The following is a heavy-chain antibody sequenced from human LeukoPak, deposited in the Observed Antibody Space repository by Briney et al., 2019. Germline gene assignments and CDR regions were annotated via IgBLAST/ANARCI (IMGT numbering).Heavy chain of an antibody. D-gene: IGHD6-6*01. Sequence: ASVNVSFKASGYTFTSYGISWVRQAPGQGLEWMGWISAYNGNTNYAQKLQGRVTMTTDTSTSTAYMELRSLRSDDKAVYYCARVPGIAARPILDYWGQGTLVTVSS. CDR2: ISAYNGNT. CDR3: ARVPGIAARPILDY. J-gene: IGHJ4*02. CDR1: GYTFTSYG. V-gene: IGHV1-18*01.